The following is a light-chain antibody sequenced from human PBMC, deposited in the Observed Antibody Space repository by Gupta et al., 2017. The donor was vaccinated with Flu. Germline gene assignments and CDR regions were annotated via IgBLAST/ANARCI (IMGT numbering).Light chain of an antibody. Sequence: DIVLSPSLHSLAVSLGERATINCKSSQSVLYSSNNKNYLAWYQQKPGQPPKLLIYWASTRESGVPDRFSGSGSGTDFTLTISSLQAEDVAVYYCQQYDSTPYTFGQGTRLEIK. J-gene: IGKJ2*01. CDR1: QSVLYSSNNKNY. V-gene: IGKV4-1*01. CDR3: QQYDSTPYT. CDR2: WAS.